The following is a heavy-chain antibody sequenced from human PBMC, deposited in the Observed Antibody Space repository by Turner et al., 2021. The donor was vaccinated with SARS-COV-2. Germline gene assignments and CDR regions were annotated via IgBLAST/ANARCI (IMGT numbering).Heavy chain of an antibody. Sequence: VQLQESGPGLVKPSQTLSPTRTVSGGSISSGSYYWSWIRQPAGKGLEWIGRIYTSGSTNYNPSLKSRVTISVDTSKNQFSLKLSSVTAADTAVYYCVIQLYAYNWFDPWGQGTLVTVSS. V-gene: IGHV4-61*02. D-gene: IGHD5-18*01. J-gene: IGHJ5*02. CDR1: GGSISSGSYY. CDR3: VIQLYAYNWFDP. CDR2: IYTSGST.